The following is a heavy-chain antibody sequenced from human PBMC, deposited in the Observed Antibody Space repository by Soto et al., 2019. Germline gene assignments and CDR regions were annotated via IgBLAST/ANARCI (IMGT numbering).Heavy chain of an antibody. J-gene: IGHJ3*02. V-gene: IGHV3-66*01. CDR1: GFTVSTTY. CDR3: ARDLSTSSWYGAFDI. CDR2: IYSGGGT. Sequence: GGSLRLSCAASGFTVSTTYMNWVRQAPGKGLEWVSAIYSGGGTNYADSVKGRFTVSRDNSKNTLYLQMNSLRDEDTAMYYCARDLSTSSWYGAFDIWGQGTMVTVSS. D-gene: IGHD6-13*01.